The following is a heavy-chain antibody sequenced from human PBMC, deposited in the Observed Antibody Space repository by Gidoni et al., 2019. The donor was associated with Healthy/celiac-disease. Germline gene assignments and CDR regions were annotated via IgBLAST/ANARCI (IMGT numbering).Heavy chain of an antibody. CDR2: IWYDGSNK. J-gene: IGHJ4*02. D-gene: IGHD3-10*01. V-gene: IGHV3-33*01. Sequence: QVQLVESGGGVVQPGRSLRLSCAASGFTFRSDGMHWVRQAPGKGLEWVAVIWYDGSNKYYADPVKGRFTISRDNSKNTLYLQMNSLRAEDTAVYYCARDGGSGPRTLGYWGQGTLVTVSS. CDR3: ARDGGSGPRTLGY. CDR1: GFTFRSDG.